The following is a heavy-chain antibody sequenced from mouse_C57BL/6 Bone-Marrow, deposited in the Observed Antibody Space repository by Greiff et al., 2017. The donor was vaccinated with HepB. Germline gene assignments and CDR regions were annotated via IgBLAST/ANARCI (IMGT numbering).Heavy chain of an antibody. Sequence: EVQLVESGGGLVKPGGSLKLSCAASGFTFSSYAMSWVRQTPEKRLEWVATISDGGSYTYYPDNVKGRFTISRDNAKNNLYLQMSHLKSEDTAMYYCARDTEPPWDRAMDYWGQGTSVTVSS. CDR2: ISDGGSYT. V-gene: IGHV5-4*01. CDR1: GFTFSSYA. J-gene: IGHJ4*01. CDR3: ARDTEPPWDRAMDY. D-gene: IGHD3-3*01.